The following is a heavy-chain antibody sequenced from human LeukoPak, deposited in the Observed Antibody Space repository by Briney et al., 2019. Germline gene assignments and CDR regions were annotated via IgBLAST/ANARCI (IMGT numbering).Heavy chain of an antibody. Sequence: GGSLRLSCAASGFTFDDYAMHWVRQAPGKGLEWVSGIGWNSGSIGYADSVKGRFTISRDNAKNSLYLQMNSLRAEDTAVYYCARDPYSGSYGDYYYYYMDLWGQGTTVTISS. CDR3: ARDPYSGSYGDYYYYYMDL. J-gene: IGHJ6*03. V-gene: IGHV3-9*01. CDR1: GFTFDDYA. CDR2: IGWNSGSI. D-gene: IGHD1-26*01.